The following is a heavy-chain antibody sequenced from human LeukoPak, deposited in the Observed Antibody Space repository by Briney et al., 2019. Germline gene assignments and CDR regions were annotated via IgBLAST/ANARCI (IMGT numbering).Heavy chain of an antibody. V-gene: IGHV3-7*01. CDR1: GFTFSKYW. CDR3: ARVKRETRDDKSSTYRPSDY. J-gene: IGHJ4*02. Sequence: PGGSLRLSFAASGFTFSKYWMSWVRQAPGKGLEWVANIKEDGSERFYVNSVKGRFTISRDNAQNSLYLQMNNLRAEDTAVYYCARVKRETRDDKSSTYRPSDYWGQGTLVTVSS. CDR2: IKEDGSER. D-gene: IGHD2/OR15-2a*01.